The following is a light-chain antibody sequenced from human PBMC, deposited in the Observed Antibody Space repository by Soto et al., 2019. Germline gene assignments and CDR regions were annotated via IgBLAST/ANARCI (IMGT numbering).Light chain of an antibody. V-gene: IGKV1-27*01. CDR3: QKYDTAPQT. CDR1: QGIIDY. Sequence: DLQMTQSPSSLSASVGDTVTITCRASQGIIDYLAWYQQRPGKAPTLLIYAASTLHPGVPSRFSGSGAGTDFTLTIRSLQPEDVATYYCQKYDTAPQTFGPGTKVEIK. J-gene: IGKJ1*01. CDR2: AAS.